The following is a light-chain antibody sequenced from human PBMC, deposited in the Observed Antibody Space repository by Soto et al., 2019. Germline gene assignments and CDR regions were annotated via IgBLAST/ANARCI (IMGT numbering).Light chain of an antibody. V-gene: IGKV3D-15*01. CDR3: HQYDTSPRT. Sequence: EIVMTQSPATLSVSPGEGATLSCRASQSVRDNLAWYQQKPGQSPRRVIYGGSTRAIGIPARFSGSGSGTEFTLTISSLQSEDFAVYYCHQYDTSPRTFGQGTKVDIK. CDR1: QSVRDN. J-gene: IGKJ1*01. CDR2: GGS.